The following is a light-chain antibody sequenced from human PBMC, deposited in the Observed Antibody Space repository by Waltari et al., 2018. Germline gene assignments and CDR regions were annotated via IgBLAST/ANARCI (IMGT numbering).Light chain of an antibody. J-gene: IGLJ3*02. CDR1: SSDVGGYNY. V-gene: IGLV2-14*03. CDR2: DVS. CDR3: SSYISSSTLEV. Sequence: QSALTQPASVSGSPGQSITIPCTGTSSDVGGYNYVPWYQQHPGKAPKLMIFDVSNRPSGFSNRFSGSKSGNTASLTISGLQAEDEADYYCSSYISSSTLEVFGGGTRLTVL.